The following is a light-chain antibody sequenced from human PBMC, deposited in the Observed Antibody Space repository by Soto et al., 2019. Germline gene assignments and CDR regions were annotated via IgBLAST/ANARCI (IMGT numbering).Light chain of an antibody. V-gene: IGLV4-69*01. CDR2: LNSDGSH. J-gene: IGLJ2*01. Sequence: QPVLTQSPSASASLGASVKLTCTLSSGHSHYAIAWHQQQSEKGPRYRMKLNSDGSHSKGDGITDRFSGSSSGAERYLTLSSLQSEDEADYYCQTWGSGIVVFGGGTQLTVL. CDR3: QTWGSGIVV. CDR1: SGHSHYA.